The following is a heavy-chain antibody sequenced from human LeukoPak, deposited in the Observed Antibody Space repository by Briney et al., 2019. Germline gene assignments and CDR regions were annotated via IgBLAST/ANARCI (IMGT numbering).Heavy chain of an antibody. V-gene: IGHV3-66*01. CDR1: GFTVSSNY. Sequence: GGSLRLSCAASGFTVSSNYMSWVRQAPGKGLEWVSVIYSGGSTYYADSVKGRFTISRDNSKNTLYLQKNSLRAEDTAVYYCARVGDVDTAMVDYWGQGTLVTVSS. CDR2: IYSGGST. CDR3: ARVGDVDTAMVDY. D-gene: IGHD5-18*01. J-gene: IGHJ4*02.